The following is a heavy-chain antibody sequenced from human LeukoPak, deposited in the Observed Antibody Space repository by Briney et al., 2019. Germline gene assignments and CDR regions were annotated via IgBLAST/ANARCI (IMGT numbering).Heavy chain of an antibody. CDR1: GGSISSGGYY. Sequence: PSQTLSLTCTVSGGSISSGGYYWSWIRQHPGKGLEWIGYIYYSGSTNYNPSLKSRVTISVDTSKNQFSLKLSSVTAADTAVYYCARPSGWYRFNYFDYWGQGTLVTVSS. J-gene: IGHJ4*02. CDR2: IYYSGST. CDR3: ARPSGWYRFNYFDY. V-gene: IGHV4-31*03. D-gene: IGHD6-19*01.